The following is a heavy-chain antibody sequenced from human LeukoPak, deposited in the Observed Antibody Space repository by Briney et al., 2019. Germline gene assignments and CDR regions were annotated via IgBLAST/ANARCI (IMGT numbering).Heavy chain of an antibody. CDR2: IRSTGSST. J-gene: IGHJ5*02. CDR1: EFSVGSNY. Sequence: GGSLRLSCAASEFSVGSNYMTWVRQAPGKGLEWVSYIRSTGSSTAYADSVKGRFAISRDNAKNSLYLQMNGLRVEDTAVYYCARVYYASWSGQPLSQHWLDPWGQGTLVTVSS. D-gene: IGHD3-3*01. CDR3: ARVYYASWSGQPLSQHWLDP. V-gene: IGHV3-11*04.